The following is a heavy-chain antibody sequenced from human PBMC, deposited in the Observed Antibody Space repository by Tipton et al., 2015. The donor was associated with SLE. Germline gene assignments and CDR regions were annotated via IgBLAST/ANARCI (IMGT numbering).Heavy chain of an antibody. CDR1: GFTFSDYY. CDR3: SGELSPRDGFDI. V-gene: IGHV3-11*04. CDR2: ISSSGGTI. J-gene: IGHJ3*02. D-gene: IGHD3-16*02. Sequence: SLRLSCAASGFTFSDYYMSWIRQSPGKGLEWVSYISSSGGTIYYADSVKGRFTISRDNSKNTLYLQMNSLRAEDTAVYYCSGELSPRDGFDIWGQGTMVTVSS.